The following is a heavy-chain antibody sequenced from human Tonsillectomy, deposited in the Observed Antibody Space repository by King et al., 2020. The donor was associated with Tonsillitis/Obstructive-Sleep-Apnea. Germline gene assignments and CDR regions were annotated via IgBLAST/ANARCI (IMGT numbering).Heavy chain of an antibody. V-gene: IGHV1-8*01. J-gene: IGHJ3*02. Sequence: VQLVESGAEVKRPGASVKVSCKASGYRFNSYDINWVRQATGQGLEWMGWMNPRNGDTGYAQKFQGRVTMTRNTSISTAYMELSSLKAEDTAVYFCARHNGVDAFDIGGQGTRVTVP. CDR2: MNPRNGDT. CDR3: ARHNGVDAFDI. D-gene: IGHD1-1*01. CDR1: GYRFNSYD.